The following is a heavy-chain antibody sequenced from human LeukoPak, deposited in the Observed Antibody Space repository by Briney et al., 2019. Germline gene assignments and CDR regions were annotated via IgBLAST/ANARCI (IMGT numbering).Heavy chain of an antibody. CDR3: ARVAGMGATWGWFFDL. Sequence: PGGSLRLSCAASGFTFSSYGMHWVRQAPGKGLEWVAFIRYDGSNKYYADSVRGRFAISRDNSESTLFLQMNSLTTEDTAVYYCARVAGMGATWGWFFDLWGQGTLVTVSS. J-gene: IGHJ4*02. V-gene: IGHV3-30*02. CDR2: IRYDGSNK. D-gene: IGHD1-26*01. CDR1: GFTFSSYG.